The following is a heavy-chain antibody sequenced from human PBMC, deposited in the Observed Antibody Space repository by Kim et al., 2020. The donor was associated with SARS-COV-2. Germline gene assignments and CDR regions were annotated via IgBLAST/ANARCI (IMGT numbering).Heavy chain of an antibody. Sequence: IDDAASVRGRFTISRDNSWNTLYLQMNSLRTEDTALYYCARDALGSIDYWGQGTLVTVSS. V-gene: IGHV3-30*03. CDR3: ARDALGSIDY. CDR2: I. J-gene: IGHJ4*02. D-gene: IGHD1-26*01.